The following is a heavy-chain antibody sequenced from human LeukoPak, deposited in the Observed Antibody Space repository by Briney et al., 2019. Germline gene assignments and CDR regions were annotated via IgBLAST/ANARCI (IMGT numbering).Heavy chain of an antibody. CDR2: INPNSGGT. Sequence: GASVKVSCKASGYTFTGYYMHWVRQAPGQGLEWMGWINPNSGGTNYAQKFQGGVTMTRDTSISTAYMELSRLRSDDTAVYYCARRSSHDYSNYVYWGQGTLVTVSS. CDR1: GYTFTGYY. CDR3: ARRSSHDYSNYVY. V-gene: IGHV1-2*02. J-gene: IGHJ4*02. D-gene: IGHD4-4*01.